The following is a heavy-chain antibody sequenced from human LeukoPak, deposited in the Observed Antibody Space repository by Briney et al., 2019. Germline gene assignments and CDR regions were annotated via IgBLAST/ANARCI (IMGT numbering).Heavy chain of an antibody. D-gene: IGHD4-23*01. J-gene: IGHJ4*02. CDR1: VGTFSSYA. CDR2: IIPFLGIA. CDR3: ATYDYGGNSPDY. Sequence: SVKVSCKASVGTFSSYAISWVRQAPGPGLEGMGRIIPFLGIANYAQKFQGRVTITADKSTSTAYMELSSLRSEDTAVYYCATYDYGGNSPDYWGQGTLVTVSS. V-gene: IGHV1-69*04.